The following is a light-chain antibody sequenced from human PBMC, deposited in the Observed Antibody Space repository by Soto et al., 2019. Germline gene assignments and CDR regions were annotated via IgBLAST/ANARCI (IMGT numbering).Light chain of an antibody. CDR3: SSYAASNRLL. CDR1: TSDIGGYDY. V-gene: IGLV2-8*01. Sequence: SVLTQPPSASGSPGQTVTISCSGTTSDIGGYDYVSWYQRHPGKAPKLMIFEVNNRPSGVPDRFSGSKSGNTASLTVSGLQVEDEAEYYCSSYAASNRLLFGGGTKLTVL. J-gene: IGLJ2*01. CDR2: EVN.